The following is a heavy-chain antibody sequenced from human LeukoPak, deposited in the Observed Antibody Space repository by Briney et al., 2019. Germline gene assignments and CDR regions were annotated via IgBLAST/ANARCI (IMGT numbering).Heavy chain of an antibody. CDR2: IYYSGNA. CDR3: AGASAYGGYDDY. J-gene: IGHJ4*02. V-gene: IGHV4-59*01. Sequence: SETLSLTCTVSGGSISSYNWTWIRPTPGKGQARIGYIYYSGNANYNPSLKIRVTISVDTSKNQFSLKLSSVTAADTAVYYWAGASAYGGYDDYWGQGTLVTVSS. D-gene: IGHD5-12*01. CDR1: GGSISSYN.